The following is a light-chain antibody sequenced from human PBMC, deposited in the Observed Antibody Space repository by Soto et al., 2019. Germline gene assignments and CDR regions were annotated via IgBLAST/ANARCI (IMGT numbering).Light chain of an antibody. Sequence: DMPMTQSPSTLSASVGDRVTITCRASQNINRWLAWYQQRPGKAPKLLMYDASTLESGVPSIISGSGSGTEFTLTISSLQPDDSATYYCQQYNSFFGQGTKLEIK. CDR1: QNINRW. V-gene: IGKV1-5*01. J-gene: IGKJ2*01. CDR3: QQYNSF. CDR2: DAS.